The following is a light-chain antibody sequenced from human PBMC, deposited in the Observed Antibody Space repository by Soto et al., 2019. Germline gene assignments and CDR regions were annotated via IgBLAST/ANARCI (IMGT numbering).Light chain of an antibody. J-gene: IGKJ1*01. Sequence: EIVLTQSPGTLSLSPGERATLSCRASQSVSSSNLAWYQQKPGQAPRLLIYGASSRATGIPDRFSGSGSGTDFTLTISRLEPEDFVVYYCQQYGTSPRTFGQVTTVEIK. CDR3: QQYGTSPRT. CDR1: QSVSSSN. V-gene: IGKV3-20*01. CDR2: GAS.